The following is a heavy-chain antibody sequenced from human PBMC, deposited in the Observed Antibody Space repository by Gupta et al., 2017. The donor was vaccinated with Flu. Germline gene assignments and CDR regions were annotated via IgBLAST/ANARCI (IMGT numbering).Heavy chain of an antibody. D-gene: IGHD1-7*01. Sequence: WVRQAPGKGLEWVSGISWNNGYIAYADSVKGRFTISRDNAKNSLFLQMNGLRSEDTALYYCARDSTSTLVAAAGTGKYLDSWGQGTLVTVSA. CDR3: ARDSTSTLVAAAGTGKYLDS. J-gene: IGHJ4*02. V-gene: IGHV3-9*01. CDR2: ISWNNGYI.